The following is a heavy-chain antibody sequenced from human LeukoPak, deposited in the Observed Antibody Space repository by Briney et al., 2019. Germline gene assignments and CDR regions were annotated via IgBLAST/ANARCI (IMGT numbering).Heavy chain of an antibody. D-gene: IGHD6-19*01. J-gene: IGHJ4*02. CDR2: VHFNESNK. CDR1: GFTFSRYG. CDR3: AKDSSGWSPGY. Sequence: PGGSLRLSCAASGFTFSRYGMHWVRQAPGKGLEWVAFVHFNESNKYYADSVKGRFTISRDNSKNTLYLQMNSLRTEDSAVYYCAKDSSGWSPGYWGQGTLVTVSS. V-gene: IGHV3-30*02.